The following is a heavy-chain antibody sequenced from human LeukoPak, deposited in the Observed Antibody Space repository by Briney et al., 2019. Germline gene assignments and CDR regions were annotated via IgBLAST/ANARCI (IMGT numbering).Heavy chain of an antibody. CDR3: ARSYSSSSLDFDY. V-gene: IGHV4-31*03. Sequence: SETLSLTCTVSVGSISSAGYYWSWIRQHPGKGMEWIGYIYYSGSTYYNPSLKSRVTVSVDTAKNQFSLNLSSVTAADTAVYYCARSYSSSSLDFDYWGQGTLVTVSS. J-gene: IGHJ4*02. CDR2: IYYSGST. D-gene: IGHD6-6*01. CDR1: VGSISSAGYY.